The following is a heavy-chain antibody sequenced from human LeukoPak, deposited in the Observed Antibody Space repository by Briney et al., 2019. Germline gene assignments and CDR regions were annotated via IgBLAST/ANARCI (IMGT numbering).Heavy chain of an antibody. D-gene: IGHD2-15*01. Sequence: SVKVSCKASGGTFSSYAISWVRQAPGQGLEWMGGIIPIFGTANYAQKFQGRVTITADESTSTAYMELSSLRSEDTAVYHCAKSEMYCNGGICYPYYYMDVWGKGTTVTVSS. CDR1: GGTFSSYA. V-gene: IGHV1-69*13. CDR2: IIPIFGTA. J-gene: IGHJ6*03. CDR3: AKSEMYCNGGICYPYYYMDV.